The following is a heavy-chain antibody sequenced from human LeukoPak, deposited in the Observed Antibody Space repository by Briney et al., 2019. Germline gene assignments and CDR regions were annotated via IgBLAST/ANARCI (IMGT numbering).Heavy chain of an antibody. CDR1: GFTFSTFA. J-gene: IGHJ4*02. Sequence: GGSLRLSCAASGFTFSTFAMIWVRQPPGKRLEWVSSIFPNGGEIHYADSVRGRFTISRDDSKSTLSLQMNSLRAEDTAIYYCATYRQVLLPFESWGQGTLVTVSS. CDR2: IFPNGGEI. V-gene: IGHV3-23*01. D-gene: IGHD2-8*02. CDR3: ATYRQVLLPFES.